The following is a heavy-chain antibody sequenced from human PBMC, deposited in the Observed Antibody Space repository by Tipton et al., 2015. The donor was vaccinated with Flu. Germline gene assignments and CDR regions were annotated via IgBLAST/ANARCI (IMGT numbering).Heavy chain of an antibody. V-gene: IGHV4-4*07. CDR1: GFIFSSYW. CDR3: ARDAQEHCSSSSSCSEFDY. CDR2: IYTSGST. D-gene: IGHD2-2*01. Sequence: LRLSCAASGFIFSSYWMSWVRQAPGKGLEWIGRIYTSGSTSYNPSLKSRVTMSVDTSKNQFSLKLSSVTAADTAVYYCARDAQEHCSSSSSCSEFDYWGQGTLVTVFS. J-gene: IGHJ4*02.